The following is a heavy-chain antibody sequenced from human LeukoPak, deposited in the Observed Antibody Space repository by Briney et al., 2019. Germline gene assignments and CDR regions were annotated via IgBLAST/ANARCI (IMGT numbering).Heavy chain of an antibody. CDR3: AKDRHYSSNVFDY. V-gene: IGHV3-30*18. D-gene: IGHD3-10*01. CDR2: ISYDGSNK. Sequence: WKSLTLSCAASGFSFSSYDMHWVRQAQGKGLEWVAVISYDGSNKYYVDSVKGLFNISRDNSKSTLYLQLISLRAKATAVYYCAKDRHYSSNVFDYWGQGTLVTVSS. CDR1: GFSFSSYD. J-gene: IGHJ4*02.